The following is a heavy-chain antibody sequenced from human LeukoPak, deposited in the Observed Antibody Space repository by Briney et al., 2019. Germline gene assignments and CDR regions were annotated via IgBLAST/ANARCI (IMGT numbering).Heavy chain of an antibody. CDR2: IFYTGDT. Sequence: SETLSLTCTVSGASITNYYWSWIRQPPGKRLEWIGHIFYTGDTKYNPSLKSRVTMSVDTSKNQFSLKLSSVTAADTAVYYCARGGARYYGSGSYKGYYYYMDVWGKGTTVTVSS. V-gene: IGHV4-59*12. J-gene: IGHJ6*03. CDR1: GASITNYY. CDR3: ARGGARYYGSGSYKGYYYYMDV. D-gene: IGHD3-10*01.